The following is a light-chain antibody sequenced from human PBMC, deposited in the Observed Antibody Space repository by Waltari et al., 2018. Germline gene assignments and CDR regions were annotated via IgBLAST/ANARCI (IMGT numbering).Light chain of an antibody. Sequence: DIQMTQSPSSLSASVGDSVSISCRASQAISIFLNWYQQKPGKAPKLLVSYASTLQRGVPARFSGTGSGTDFTLVISSLQPEDFATYFCQQSYTSLLTFGGGTRVDIK. V-gene: IGKV1-39*01. CDR2: YAS. CDR3: QQSYTSLLT. J-gene: IGKJ4*01. CDR1: QAISIF.